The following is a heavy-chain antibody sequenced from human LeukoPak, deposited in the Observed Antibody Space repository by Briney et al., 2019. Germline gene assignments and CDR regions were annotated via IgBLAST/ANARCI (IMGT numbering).Heavy chain of an antibody. CDR2: GFYSGTT. V-gene: IGHV4-59*13. Sequence: SETLSLTCTVSAGSISNYYWNWVRQPPGKGLEWIGYGFYSGTTKYNPSLKSRVTISVDTSKNQFSLKLNSATPADTAVYYCARGPTTSVFDYWGQGTVATVSS. J-gene: IGHJ4*02. CDR3: ARGPTTSVFDY. D-gene: IGHD1-1*01. CDR1: AGSISNYY.